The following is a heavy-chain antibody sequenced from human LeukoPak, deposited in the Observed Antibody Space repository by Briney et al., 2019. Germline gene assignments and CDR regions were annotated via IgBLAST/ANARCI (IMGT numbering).Heavy chain of an antibody. Sequence: PGGSLRLSCAASGFTSSSYGMHWVRQAPGKGLEWVAFIRYDGSNKYYADSVKGRFTISRDNSKNTLYLQMNSLRAEDTAVYYCAKEESIIVLMVYAIGFPDYWGQGTLVTVSS. CDR3: AKEESIIVLMVYAIGFPDY. D-gene: IGHD2-8*01. CDR2: IRYDGSNK. CDR1: GFTSSSYG. J-gene: IGHJ4*02. V-gene: IGHV3-30*02.